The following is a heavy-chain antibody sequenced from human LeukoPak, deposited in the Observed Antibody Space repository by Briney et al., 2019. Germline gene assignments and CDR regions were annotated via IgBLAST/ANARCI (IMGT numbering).Heavy chain of an antibody. CDR3: ARHTKGGNVDAFDI. CDR2: IYYSGST. CDR1: GGSISSYY. V-gene: IGHV4-59*08. D-gene: IGHD2-2*01. Sequence: SETLSLTCAVSGGSISSYYWSWIRQPPGKGREWIGYIYYSGSTNYNPSLKSRVTISVDTSKNQFSLKLSSVTAADTAVYYCARHTKGGNVDAFDIWGQGTMVTVSS. J-gene: IGHJ3*02.